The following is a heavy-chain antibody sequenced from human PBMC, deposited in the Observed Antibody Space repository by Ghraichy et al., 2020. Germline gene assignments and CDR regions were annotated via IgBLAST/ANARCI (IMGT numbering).Heavy chain of an antibody. Sequence: SETLSLTCTVSGYSIRSGYFWGWVRQSPGKGLEWIGSVYHTGSTHHNPSLERRLTILVDTSMNNFSLKLRSVTAADTAVYYCARPSSHNDLEGFDIWGQGTVVIVSS. D-gene: IGHD1-1*01. J-gene: IGHJ3*02. V-gene: IGHV4-38-2*02. CDR3: ARPSSHNDLEGFDI. CDR1: GYSIRSGYF. CDR2: VYHTGST.